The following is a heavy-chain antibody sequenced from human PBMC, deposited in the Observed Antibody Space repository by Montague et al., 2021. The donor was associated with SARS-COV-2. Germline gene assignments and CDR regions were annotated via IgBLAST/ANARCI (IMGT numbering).Heavy chain of an antibody. D-gene: IGHD1-1*01. CDR1: TEAFNGYY. CDR2: VSHPGSA. V-gene: IGHV4-34*01. CDR3: SRGVYNRVMFVVSPRYYFDY. Sequence: SETLSLTCAVSTEAFNGYYWTWIRQPPGKGLEWIGEVSHPGSAKYNPSLKSRVTISVDTYRKQVSLRLTSVTAADTATYYCSRGVYNRVMFVVSPRYYFDYWGQGNMVTVSA. J-gene: IGHJ4*02.